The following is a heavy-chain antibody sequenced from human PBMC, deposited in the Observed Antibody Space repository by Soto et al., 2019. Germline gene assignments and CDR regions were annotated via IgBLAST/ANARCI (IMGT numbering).Heavy chain of an antibody. CDR2: ITSSSGHI. D-gene: IGHD2-15*01. Sequence: EVPLVESGGGLVKPGGSLRLSCEASGFTLTTYTMNWVRQASGKGLEWVSYITSSSGHIYYADSVKGRFTISRDNAGNSLYLQMNSLRADDTAVYYGVRERRLSCFYGMDGWGQGTTVNVSS. CDR3: VRERRLSCFYGMDG. J-gene: IGHJ6*02. V-gene: IGHV3-21*02. CDR1: GFTLTTYT.